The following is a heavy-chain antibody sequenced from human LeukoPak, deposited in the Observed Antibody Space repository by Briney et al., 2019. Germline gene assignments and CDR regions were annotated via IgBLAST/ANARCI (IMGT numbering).Heavy chain of an antibody. J-gene: IGHJ4*02. CDR3: AKDGTLYYDYVWGSYRGYYFDY. D-gene: IGHD3-16*02. V-gene: IGHV3-23*01. Sequence: GGSLRLSCAASGFTFSSYAMSWVRQAPGKGLEWVSATSGSGGSTYYADSVKGRFTISRDNSKNTLYLQMNSLRAEDTAVYYCAKDGTLYYDYVWGSYRGYYFDYWGQGTPVTVSS. CDR2: TSGSGGST. CDR1: GFTFSSYA.